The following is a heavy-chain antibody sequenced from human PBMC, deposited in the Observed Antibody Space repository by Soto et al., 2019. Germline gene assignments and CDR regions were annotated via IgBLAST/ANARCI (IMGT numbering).Heavy chain of an antibody. D-gene: IGHD1-26*01. CDR3: ARRPLEWIVGASYFDY. CDR1: GGSISSSSYY. Sequence: PSGTLSLTCTVSGGSISSSSYYWGWIRQPPGKGLEWIGSIYYSGSTYYNPSLKSRVTISVDTSKNQFSLKLSSVTAADTAVYYCARRPLEWIVGASYFDYWGQGTLVTVSS. CDR2: IYYSGST. J-gene: IGHJ4*02. V-gene: IGHV4-39*01.